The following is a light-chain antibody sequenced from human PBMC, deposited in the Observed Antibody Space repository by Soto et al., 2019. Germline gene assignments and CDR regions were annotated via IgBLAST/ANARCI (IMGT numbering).Light chain of an antibody. J-gene: IGLJ3*02. CDR3: SSYAGNKNL. Sequence: QSVLTQPPSASGSPGQSVTISCTGTSSDVGGYNYVSWYQHHPGKAPKLLIYEVNKRPSGVPDRFSGSKSGNTASLTVSGLQAEDEADYYCSSYAGNKNLFGGGTKLTVL. V-gene: IGLV2-8*01. CDR1: SSDVGGYNY. CDR2: EVN.